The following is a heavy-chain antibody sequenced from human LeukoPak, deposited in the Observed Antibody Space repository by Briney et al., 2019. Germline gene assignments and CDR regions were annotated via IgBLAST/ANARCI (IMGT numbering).Heavy chain of an antibody. V-gene: IGHV4-39*02. J-gene: IGHJ4*02. CDR2: IYYTGST. Sequence: SETLSLTCTVSGGSISSSNYYWGWIRQPPGKGLEWIGNIYYTGSTYYNPSLKSRVTISVDTSKNQFSLKLSSVTAADTAVYFCARDEGSSYPFDYWGQGTLVTVSS. CDR1: GGSISSSNYY. D-gene: IGHD2-2*01. CDR3: ARDEGSSYPFDY.